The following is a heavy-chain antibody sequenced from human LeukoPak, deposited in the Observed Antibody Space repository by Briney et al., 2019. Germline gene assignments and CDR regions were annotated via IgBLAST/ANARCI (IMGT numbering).Heavy chain of an antibody. Sequence: GGSLRLSCAASGFXFSSSAITWVRQAPGKGLQWVSPISGSGVSTHYADSVKGRFTISRDNSKNTLFLQMNRLRAEDTTIYYCAKDLGDYSGSYYNCFDPWGQGTLVTVSS. CDR3: AKDLGDYSGSYYNCFDP. J-gene: IGHJ5*02. D-gene: IGHD1-26*01. V-gene: IGHV3-23*01. CDR2: ISGSGVST. CDR1: GFXFSSSA.